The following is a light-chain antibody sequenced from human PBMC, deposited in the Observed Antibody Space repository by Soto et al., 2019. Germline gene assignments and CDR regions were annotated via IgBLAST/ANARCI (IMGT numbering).Light chain of an antibody. CDR1: QSIGSW. Sequence: DIQMTQSPSTLSASVGDRVIITCRASQSIGSWLAWYQQKSGKAPKLLIYKASSLESGVPSRFSGSGSGTEFTLTISSLQPEDFATYYCQQYSTYRTFGQGTKVDIK. V-gene: IGKV1-5*03. J-gene: IGKJ1*01. CDR3: QQYSTYRT. CDR2: KAS.